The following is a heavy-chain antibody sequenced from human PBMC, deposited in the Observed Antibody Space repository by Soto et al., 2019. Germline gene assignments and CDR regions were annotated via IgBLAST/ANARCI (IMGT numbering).Heavy chain of an antibody. V-gene: IGHV1-69*02. CDR1: GGTFSDFT. Sequence: QVQLVQSGAEVKTPGSSMKVSCKASGGTFSDFTVNWVRQAPGQGLEWMGRIIPILDIATAAQKFQGRLTITADKSTSTAYMELNSLRSEDTAMYYCRMNGYPFDYWGQGTLVTVSS. CDR3: RMNGYPFDY. D-gene: IGHD5-12*01. J-gene: IGHJ4*02. CDR2: IIPILDIA.